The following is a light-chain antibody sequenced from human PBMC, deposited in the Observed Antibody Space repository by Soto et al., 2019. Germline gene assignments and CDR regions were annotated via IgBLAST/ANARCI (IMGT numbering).Light chain of an antibody. J-gene: IGLJ2*01. Sequence: QSALTQPRSVSGPPGQSVSISCSGTSSDVGTYNYVSWYQQHPGKAPKLMTYDVSKRPSGVPDRFSGSKSGNTASLTISGLQAEDEADYYCCSYAGGYTHAVFGGGTKLTVL. CDR1: SSDVGTYNY. V-gene: IGLV2-11*01. CDR2: DVS. CDR3: CSYAGGYTHAV.